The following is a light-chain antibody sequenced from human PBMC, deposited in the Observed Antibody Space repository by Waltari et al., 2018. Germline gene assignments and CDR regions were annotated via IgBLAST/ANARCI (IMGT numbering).Light chain of an antibody. CDR2: EVS. J-gene: IGLJ1*01. Sequence: QAALTQPRPVAGSPGQSVTISCTGTSSDIGGYNYVSWYQQHPGTAPKLLIYEVSKRPSGVSDRFSGSKSGNTASLTISGLQAEDEADYYCSSYAGSNTYIFGTGTRLTVL. CDR1: SSDIGGYNY. V-gene: IGLV2-11*01. CDR3: SSYAGSNTYI.